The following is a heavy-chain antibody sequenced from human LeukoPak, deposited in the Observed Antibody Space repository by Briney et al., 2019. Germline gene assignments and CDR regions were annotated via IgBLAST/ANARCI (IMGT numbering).Heavy chain of an antibody. J-gene: IGHJ4*02. CDR2: ISAYNGNT. CDR1: GYTFTSYG. V-gene: IGHV1-18*01. D-gene: IGHD3-22*01. Sequence: ASVKVSCKASGYTFTSYGISWVRQAPGQGLEWMGWISAYNGNTNYAQKLQGRVTMTTDTSTSTAYMELRSLRSDDTAVYYCARDSVHWYYYDSSGYPGGYWGQGTLVTVSS. CDR3: ARDSVHWYYYDSSGYPGGY.